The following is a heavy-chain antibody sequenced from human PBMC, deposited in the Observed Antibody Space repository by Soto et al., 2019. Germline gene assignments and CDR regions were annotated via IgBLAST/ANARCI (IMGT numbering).Heavy chain of an antibody. D-gene: IGHD6-6*01. CDR1: GYTFINYG. J-gene: IGHJ4*02. Sequence: QVQLVQSGDEVKQPGASVRVSCKTSGYTFINYGISWVRQAPGQGLEWMGWIKAYSGETDYAQKFQGSVTLTTDTSTSAAYMELTSLTSDDTAVYYCARPRSSSDYWGQGTLVTVSS. V-gene: IGHV1-18*01. CDR2: IKAYSGET. CDR3: ARPRSSSDY.